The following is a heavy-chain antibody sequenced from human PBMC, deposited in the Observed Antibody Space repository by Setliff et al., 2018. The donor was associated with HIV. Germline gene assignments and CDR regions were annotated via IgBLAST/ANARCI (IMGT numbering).Heavy chain of an antibody. CDR2: IVAPFGAA. J-gene: IGHJ4*02. CDR1: GGTLSSYA. CDR3: ARAIYSGYYYREFDY. V-gene: IGHV1-69*05. D-gene: IGHD5-12*01. Sequence: GASVKVSCKASGGTLSSYAISWVRQAPGQGLEWMGGIVAPFGAANYAQKFQDRVTMTTDTSTSTVYMELSSLRSEDTAMYYCARAIYSGYYYREFDYWGQGTLVTVSS.